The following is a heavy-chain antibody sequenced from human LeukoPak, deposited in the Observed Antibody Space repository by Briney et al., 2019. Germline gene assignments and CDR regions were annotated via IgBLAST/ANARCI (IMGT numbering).Heavy chain of an antibody. CDR1: GGTFSSYA. D-gene: IGHD4-23*01. J-gene: IGHJ6*02. Sequence: GASVKVSCKASGGTFSSYAISWVRQAPGQGLEWMGGIIPIFGTANYAQKFQGRVTITADESTSTAYMELSSLRSEDTAVYYCARRGGQLDGGWYYYYGMDVWGQGTTVTVSS. CDR2: IIPIFGTA. CDR3: ARRGGQLDGGWYYYYGMDV. V-gene: IGHV1-69*13.